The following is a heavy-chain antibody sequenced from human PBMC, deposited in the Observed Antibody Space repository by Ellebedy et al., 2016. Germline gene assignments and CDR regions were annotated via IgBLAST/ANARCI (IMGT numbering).Heavy chain of an antibody. CDR3: ARERRTYYDYVWGSYGFDY. Sequence: SETLSLTCAVYGGSFSGYYWSWIRQPPGKGLEWIGEINHSGSTNYNPSLKSRVTISVDTSKNQFSLKLSSVTAADTAVYYCARERRTYYDYVWGSYGFDYWGQGTLVTVSS. D-gene: IGHD3-16*01. J-gene: IGHJ4*02. CDR2: INHSGST. CDR1: GGSFSGYY. V-gene: IGHV4-34*01.